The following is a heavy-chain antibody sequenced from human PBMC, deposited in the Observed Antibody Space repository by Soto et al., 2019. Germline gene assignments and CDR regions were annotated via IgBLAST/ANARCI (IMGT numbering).Heavy chain of an antibody. D-gene: IGHD3-22*01. CDR2: VSREESDK. CDR1: GFTFTTYV. V-gene: IGHV3-30-3*01. CDR3: AREDKSSGYAGTFQH. J-gene: IGHJ1*01. Sequence: QVQLVESGGGVVQPGTSLRLSCAASGFTFTTYVMHWVRQAPGEGREWVAVVSREESDKQYADSVKGRFTISRDHSRNTLYLQMSRLRPEDTAVYFCAREDKSSGYAGTFQHWGQGTLVTVSS.